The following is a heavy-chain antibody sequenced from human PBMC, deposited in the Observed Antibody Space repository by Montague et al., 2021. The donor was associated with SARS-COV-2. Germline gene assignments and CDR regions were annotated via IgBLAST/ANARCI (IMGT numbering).Heavy chain of an antibody. CDR3: ARLTADERLLWFGELLYDYYYYGMDV. V-gene: IGHV4-39*07. CDR2: IDYSGXT. D-gene: IGHD3-10*01. CDR1: GGSISSSSYY. Sequence: SETLSLTCTVSGGSISSSSYYWGWIRQPPGKGLEWIGSIDYSGXTXYXXXXKXRVTISVDTSKNQFSLKLSSVTAADTAVYYCARLTADERLLWFGELLYDYYYYGMDVWGQGTTVTVSS. J-gene: IGHJ6*02.